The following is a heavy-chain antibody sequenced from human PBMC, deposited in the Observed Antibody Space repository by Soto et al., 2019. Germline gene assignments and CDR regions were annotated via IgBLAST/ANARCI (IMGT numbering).Heavy chain of an antibody. CDR2: MSYNGGNK. V-gene: IGHV3-30-3*01. D-gene: IGHD5-18*01. CDR1: GFTFSSYA. CDR3: ARDRGYSYGPSYYFDY. J-gene: IGHJ4*02. Sequence: QVQLVESGGGVVQPGRSLRLSCAASGFTFSSYAMHWVRQAPGKGLEWVAVMSYNGGNKYYSDSVKGRFTISRDNSKNTLYLKMNSLRAEDTAVYYCARDRGYSYGPSYYFDYWGQGTLVTVSS.